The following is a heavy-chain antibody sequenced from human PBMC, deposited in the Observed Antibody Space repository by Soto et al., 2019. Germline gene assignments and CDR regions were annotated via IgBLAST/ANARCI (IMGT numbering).Heavy chain of an antibody. V-gene: IGHV3-74*01. CDR1: GFTFSSYW. CDR2: IHDDGSIS. J-gene: IGHJ4*02. Sequence: EVQLVESGGGLVQPGGSLRLSCAASGFTFSSYWMHWVRQAPGKGLVWVSRIHDDGSISNYGDFVKGRFTISRDNAKNTLYLQINSLTAEDTAVYYCARVPAATAGTGSDYWGEGTLVTFSS. D-gene: IGHD6-13*01. CDR3: ARVPAATAGTGSDY.